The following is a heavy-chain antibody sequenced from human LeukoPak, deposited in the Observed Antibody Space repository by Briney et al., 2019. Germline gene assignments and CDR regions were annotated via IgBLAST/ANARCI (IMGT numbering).Heavy chain of an antibody. J-gene: IGHJ6*02. Sequence: SETLSLTCTVSGGSTSSHYWSWIRQPPGKGLEWIGYIYYSGSTNYNPSLKSRVTISVDTSKNQFSLKLSSVTAADTAVYYCAREQWLVPGYGMDVWGQGTTVTVSS. V-gene: IGHV4-59*11. D-gene: IGHD6-19*01. CDR1: GGSTSSHY. CDR2: IYYSGST. CDR3: AREQWLVPGYGMDV.